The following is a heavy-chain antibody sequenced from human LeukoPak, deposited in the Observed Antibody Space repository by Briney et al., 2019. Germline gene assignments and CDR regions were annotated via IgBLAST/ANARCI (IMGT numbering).Heavy chain of an antibody. Sequence: GASVKVSCKVSGYTLTELSMHWVRQAPGKGLEWMGGFDPEDGETIYAQKFQGRVTMTEDTSTDTAYMELSSLRSEDTAVYYCASTGYYYDSSGYQADFEYWGQGTLVTVSS. CDR3: ASTGYYYDSSGYQADFEY. CDR2: FDPEDGET. V-gene: IGHV1-24*01. D-gene: IGHD3-22*01. CDR1: GYTLTELS. J-gene: IGHJ4*02.